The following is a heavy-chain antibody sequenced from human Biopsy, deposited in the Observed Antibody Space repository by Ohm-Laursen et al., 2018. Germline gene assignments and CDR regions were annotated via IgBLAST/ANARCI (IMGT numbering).Heavy chain of an antibody. Sequence: TLSLTCTVSGGSISSGGYYWSRIRQHPGKGLEWIGYIYYSGSTYYNPSLKSRVSMSVDTSKNQFSLKLSSVTVADTAVYFCARDRGQNYFDYWGQGIPVTVSS. CDR3: ARDRGQNYFDY. V-gene: IGHV4-31*03. CDR2: IYYSGST. J-gene: IGHJ4*02. CDR1: GGSISSGGYY.